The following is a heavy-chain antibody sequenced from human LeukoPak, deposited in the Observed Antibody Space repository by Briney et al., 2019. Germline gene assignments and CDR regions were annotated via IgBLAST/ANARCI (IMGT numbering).Heavy chain of an antibody. V-gene: IGHV3-74*01. CDR3: ARDTGGLPY. CDR2: INTDGSST. D-gene: IGHD3-16*01. Sequence: GGSLRLSCAASGFTFGSHWMHWVRQAPGKGLVWVSRINTDGSSTSYADSVKGRFTISRDNAKDTLYLQMNSLRVEDTAVYYCARDTGGLPYWGQGTLVTVSS. CDR1: GFTFGSHW. J-gene: IGHJ4*02.